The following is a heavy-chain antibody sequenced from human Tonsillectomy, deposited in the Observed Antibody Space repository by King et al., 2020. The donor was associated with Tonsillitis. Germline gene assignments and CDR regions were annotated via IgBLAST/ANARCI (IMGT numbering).Heavy chain of an antibody. Sequence: VQLVESGGGLVQPGGSLRLSCAASGFTFSSDAMNWFRQAQGKGLEWGSDISGRGSSTYYADSVKGRFTISRDNSKNTLYLQMNSLRAEDTAVYYCAKGTYYYGSGSYLPDYWGQGTLVTVSS. CDR3: AKGTYYYGSGSYLPDY. V-gene: IGHV3-23*04. CDR2: ISGRGSST. CDR1: GFTFSSDA. D-gene: IGHD3-10*01. J-gene: IGHJ4*02.